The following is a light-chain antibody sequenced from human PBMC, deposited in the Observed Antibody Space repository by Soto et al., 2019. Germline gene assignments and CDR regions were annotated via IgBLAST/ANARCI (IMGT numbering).Light chain of an antibody. V-gene: IGLV2-14*01. CDR3: ASFRTGTILV. J-gene: IGLJ1*01. Sequence: QSVLTQPASVSGSPGQSVTISCTGPRSDIGDSNFISWYQHSPGKAPRLLIYEVNNRPSGVSKRFSGSQAANTASLTISGLLDDDEADYFCASFRTGTILVFGSATKVTVX. CDR1: RSDIGDSNF. CDR2: EVN.